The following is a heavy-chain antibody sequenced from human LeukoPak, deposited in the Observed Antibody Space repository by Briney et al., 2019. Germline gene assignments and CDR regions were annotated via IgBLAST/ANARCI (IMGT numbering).Heavy chain of an antibody. CDR1: GHTFTSYA. V-gene: IGHV1-3*03. CDR3: ARVSTAMVNDAFDI. J-gene: IGHJ3*02. D-gene: IGHD5-18*01. CDR2: INAGNGNT. Sequence: ASVKVSCKASGHTFTSYAMHWVRQAPGQRLEWMGWINAGNGNTKYSQEFQGRVTITRDTSASTAYMELSSLRSEDMAVYYCARVSTAMVNDAFDIWGQGTMVTVSS.